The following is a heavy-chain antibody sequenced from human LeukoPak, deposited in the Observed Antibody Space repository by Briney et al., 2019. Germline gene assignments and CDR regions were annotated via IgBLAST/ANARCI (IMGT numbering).Heavy chain of an antibody. D-gene: IGHD6-19*01. J-gene: IGHJ4*02. CDR1: GHSISSGYY. CDR3: ARGTYSSGWYWDY. CDR2: FYHSGST. Sequence: SETLSLTCAVSGHSISSGYYWGWIRQPPGKGLEWIGSFYHSGSTDHNPSLKSRVTISADTSKNQFALKLSSVTAADTAVYYCARGTYSSGWYWDYWGQGTLVTVSS. V-gene: IGHV4-38-2*01.